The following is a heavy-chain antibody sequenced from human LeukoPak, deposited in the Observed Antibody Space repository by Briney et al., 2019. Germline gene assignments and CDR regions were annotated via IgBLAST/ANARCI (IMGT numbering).Heavy chain of an antibody. CDR1: GGSISSSSYY. V-gene: IGHV4-39*01. Sequence: KPSETLSLTCTASGGSISSSSYYWGWIRQSPGKGLEWIGSGYHSGTTYYNPSLESRVSIFIDTSKNQFSLKLSSVTAADTAVYYCARGSRDGYNTFDYWGQGTLVTVSS. CDR3: ARGSRDGYNTFDY. D-gene: IGHD5-24*01. CDR2: GYHSGTT. J-gene: IGHJ4*02.